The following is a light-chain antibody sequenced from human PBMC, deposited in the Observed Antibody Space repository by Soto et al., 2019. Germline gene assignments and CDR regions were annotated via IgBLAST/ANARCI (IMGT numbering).Light chain of an antibody. CDR1: QSVTSN. J-gene: IGKJ1*01. CDR3: QQYKNWPRT. Sequence: EIVMTQSPATLSVSPGQRATLSCRASQSVTSNLAWYQQKPGQAPRLLIYGASSRATGTPDRFSGSGSGTEFTLTISSLESEDFAAYYCQQYKNWPRTFGQGTKVEIK. V-gene: IGKV3D-15*01. CDR2: GAS.